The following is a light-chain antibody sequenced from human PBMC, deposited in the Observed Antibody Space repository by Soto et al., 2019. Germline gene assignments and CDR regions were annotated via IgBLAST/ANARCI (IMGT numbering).Light chain of an antibody. V-gene: IGLV2-14*01. J-gene: IGLJ3*02. Sequence: QSALTQPASVSGSPGQSITISCTGTSSDVGGHNFVSWHQQHPGKAPKFIIYGVSNRPSGVSDRFSGSKSGNTASLTISGHQAEDAADYYCSSFTNTVTLLFGGGTKLTVL. CDR1: SSDVGGHNF. CDR2: GVS. CDR3: SSFTNTVTLL.